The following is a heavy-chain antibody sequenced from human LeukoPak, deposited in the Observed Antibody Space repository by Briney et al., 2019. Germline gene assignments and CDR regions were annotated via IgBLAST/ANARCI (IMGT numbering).Heavy chain of an antibody. V-gene: IGHV3-7*03. CDR1: GFTFSSYL. CDR3: ARGGGLDV. Sequence: GGSLRLSCAASGFTFSSYLVNWARQAPGEGLEWVASINHNGNVNYYVDSVKGRFTISRDNAKNSLYLQMSNLRAEDTAVYFCARGGGLDVWGQGATVTVSS. D-gene: IGHD3-16*01. CDR2: INHNGNVN. J-gene: IGHJ6*02.